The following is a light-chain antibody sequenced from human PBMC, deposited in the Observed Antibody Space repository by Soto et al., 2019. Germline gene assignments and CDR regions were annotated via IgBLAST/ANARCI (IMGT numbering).Light chain of an antibody. J-gene: IGLJ1*01. CDR1: SSDLAIYNY. V-gene: IGLV2-14*01. CDR2: QVT. Sequence: QSALTQPASVSGSPGQSITISCTGTSSDLAIYNYVSWYQQQPGKAPKLMIYQVTNRPSGVSNRFSGSKSGYTASLTISGLQAEDEADYYCNSQRSSGTRVFGTGTQLTVL. CDR3: NSQRSSGTRV.